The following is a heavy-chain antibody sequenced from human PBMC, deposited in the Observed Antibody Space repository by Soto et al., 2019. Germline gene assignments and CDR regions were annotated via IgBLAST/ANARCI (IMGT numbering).Heavy chain of an antibody. D-gene: IGHD6-6*01. CDR3: ASPEAVYSSLSAPFDY. CDR1: GGTFSSYA. CDR2: IIPIFGTA. V-gene: IGHV1-69*01. Sequence: QVQLVQSGAEVKKPGSSVKVSCKASGGTFSSYAIRWVRQAPGQGLEWMGGIIPIFGTANYAQKFQGRVTITADESTSTAYMELSSLRSEDTAVYYCASPEAVYSSLSAPFDYWAQGTLVTVSS. J-gene: IGHJ4*02.